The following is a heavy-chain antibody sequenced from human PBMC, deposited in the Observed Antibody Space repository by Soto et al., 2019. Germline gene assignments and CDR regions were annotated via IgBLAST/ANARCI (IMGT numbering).Heavy chain of an antibody. D-gene: IGHD2-2*01. Sequence: SVKVSCKAIGYSFTSHYMQWVRQAPGHGLEWIGRIIPIFGIASYAQKFQGRVTITADESTSTAYMELSSLRSDDTAVYYCAREDRDRETGLVPAAIDGMDVWGQGTTVTVSS. V-gene: IGHV1-69*13. CDR1: GYSFTSHY. CDR3: AREDRDRETGLVPAAIDGMDV. J-gene: IGHJ6*02. CDR2: IIPIFGIA.